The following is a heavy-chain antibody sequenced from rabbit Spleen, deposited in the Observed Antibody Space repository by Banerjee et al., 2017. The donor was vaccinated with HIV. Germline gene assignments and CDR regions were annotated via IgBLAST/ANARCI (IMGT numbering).Heavy chain of an antibody. D-gene: IGHD1-1*01. Sequence: QEQLVESGGGLVQPTGSLTLTCKASGFSFGDRDVMCWVRQAPGKGLEWIACINAATGKPVYATWVKGRFTISRTSSTTVTLRMTSLTAADRAAYFCARDLVGVIGWNFYLWGPGTLVTVS. V-gene: IGHV1S45*01. CDR1: GFSFGDRDV. CDR2: INAATGKP. CDR3: ARDLVGVIGWNFYL. J-gene: IGHJ6*01.